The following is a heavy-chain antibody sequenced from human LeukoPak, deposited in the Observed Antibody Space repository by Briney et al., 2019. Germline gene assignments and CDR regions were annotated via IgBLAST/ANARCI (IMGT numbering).Heavy chain of an antibody. D-gene: IGHD6-13*01. V-gene: IGHV3-30*18. CDR2: ISYDGSNK. CDR1: GFTFSSYG. CDR3: AKGGGYSSSWSNLDY. J-gene: IGHJ4*02. Sequence: PGGSLRLSCAASGFTFSSYGMPWVRQAPGKGLEWVAVISYDGSNKYYADSVKGRFTISRDNSKNTLYLQMNSLRAEDTAVYYCAKGGGYSSSWSNLDYWGQGTLVTVSS.